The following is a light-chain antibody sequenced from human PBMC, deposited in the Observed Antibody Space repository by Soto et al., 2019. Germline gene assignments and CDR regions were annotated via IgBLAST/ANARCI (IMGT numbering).Light chain of an antibody. CDR2: GAS. Sequence: EVVMTQSPGTLSVSPGEGATLSCRASQSVSSSYLAWYQQKPGQAPRLLIYGASSRATGIPDRFSGSGSGTDFTLTISRLEPEDFAVYYCQQYGSSPWTFGQGTKVDI. V-gene: IGKV3-20*01. CDR1: QSVSSSY. J-gene: IGKJ1*01. CDR3: QQYGSSPWT.